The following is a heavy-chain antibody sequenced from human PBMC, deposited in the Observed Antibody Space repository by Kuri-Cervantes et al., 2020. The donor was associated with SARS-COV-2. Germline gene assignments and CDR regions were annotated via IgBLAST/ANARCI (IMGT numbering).Heavy chain of an antibody. CDR3: ARGGIAARLVFDY. J-gene: IGHJ4*02. V-gene: IGHV1-2*02. D-gene: IGHD6-6*01. Sequence: ASVKVSCKASGYTFTGYYMHWVRQAPGQGLEWMGWINPNSGGTNYAQKFQGRVTMTRGTSISTAYMELSRLRSDDTAAYYCARGGIAARLVFDYWGQGTLVTVSS. CDR2: INPNSGGT. CDR1: GYTFTGYY.